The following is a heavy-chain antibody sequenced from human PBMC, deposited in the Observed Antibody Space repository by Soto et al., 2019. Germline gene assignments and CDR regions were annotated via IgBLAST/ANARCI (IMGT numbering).Heavy chain of an antibody. D-gene: IGHD3-10*01. CDR2: IYSGGKT. CDR3: TRDSSYYGAGRGVLDY. J-gene: IGHJ4*02. Sequence: GGSLRLSCAVSGFTVNNNYMSWVRQAPGKGLEWVSVIYSGGKTDYADSVRGRFTVSRDTFKNRLYLQMNSLRAEDTAVYYCTRDSSYYGAGRGVLDYWGPGTLVTAPQ. V-gene: IGHV3-66*01. CDR1: GFTVNNNY.